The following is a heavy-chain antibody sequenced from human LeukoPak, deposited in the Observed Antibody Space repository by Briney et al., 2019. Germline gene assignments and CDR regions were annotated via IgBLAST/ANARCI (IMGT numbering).Heavy chain of an antibody. CDR2: MNPNSGNT. D-gene: IGHD3-3*01. V-gene: IGHV1-8*03. J-gene: IGHJ6*03. CDR3: ARGPQALGDFWSGYYGSDYYYYMDV. Sequence: WASVKVSCKASGGTFSSYTISWVRQAPGQGLEWMGWMNPNSGNTGYAQKFQGRVTITRNTSISTAYMELSSLRSEDTAVYYCARGPQALGDFWSGYYGSDYYYYMDVWGKGTTVTVSS. CDR1: GGTFSSYT.